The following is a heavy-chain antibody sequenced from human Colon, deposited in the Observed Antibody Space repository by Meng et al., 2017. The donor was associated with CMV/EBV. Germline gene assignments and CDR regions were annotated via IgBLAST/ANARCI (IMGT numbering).Heavy chain of an antibody. D-gene: IGHD2-15*01. CDR3: ARGGPWYFDY. CDR2: ISWDGGST. Sequence: EVQLVESGGVVVQPGGSLRLSCAASGFTFDDYTMHWVRQAPGKGLEWVSLISWDGGSTYYADSVKGRFTISRDNRKNSLYLQMNSLRTEDTALYYCARGGPWYFDYWGQGTLVTVSS. CDR1: GFTFDDYT. V-gene: IGHV3-43*01. J-gene: IGHJ4*02.